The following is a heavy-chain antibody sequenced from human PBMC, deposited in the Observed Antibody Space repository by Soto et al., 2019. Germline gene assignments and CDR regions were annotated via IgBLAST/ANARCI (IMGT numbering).Heavy chain of an antibody. Sequence: SVKVSCKASGGTFSSYTISWVRQAPGQGLEWMGRIIPILGIANYAQKFQGRVTITADKSTSTAYMELSSLRSEDTAVYYCARATGESSSIAARPDYWGQGTLVTVSS. J-gene: IGHJ4*02. D-gene: IGHD6-6*01. CDR2: IIPILGIA. CDR1: GGTFSSYT. V-gene: IGHV1-69*02. CDR3: ARATGESSSIAARPDY.